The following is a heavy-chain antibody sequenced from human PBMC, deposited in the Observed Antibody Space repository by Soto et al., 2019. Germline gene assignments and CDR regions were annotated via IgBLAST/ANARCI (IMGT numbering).Heavy chain of an antibody. V-gene: IGHV4-59*01. CDR3: ARARANYFCNFVLHFYLDS. CDR2: VYHTGSG. D-gene: IGHD2-15*01. CDR1: NGSIRGYY. Sequence: PSETLSLTCTVSNGSIRGYYWSWIRLPPGKGLQWIGYVYHTGSGNNNPSLNSRVAISLDKARNQFSLNLSSVTAADTAIYYCARARANYFCNFVLHFYLDSRAPRTPVPVSS. J-gene: IGHJ5*01.